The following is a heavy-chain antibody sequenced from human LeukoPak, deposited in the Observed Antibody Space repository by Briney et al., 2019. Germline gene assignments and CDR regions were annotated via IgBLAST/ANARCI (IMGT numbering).Heavy chain of an antibody. CDR2: INTDGTVT. CDR3: ATKQWLAPPPDS. Sequence: GGSLTLSCAASGFTFSKYWMLWVRQAPGKGLESVSRINTDGTVTTYADSVKGRFTVSRDNADNTMFLQMNSVRDEDTAVYYCATKQWLAPPPDSWGQGTPVTVSS. D-gene: IGHD6-19*01. CDR1: GFTFSKYW. J-gene: IGHJ4*02. V-gene: IGHV3-74*01.